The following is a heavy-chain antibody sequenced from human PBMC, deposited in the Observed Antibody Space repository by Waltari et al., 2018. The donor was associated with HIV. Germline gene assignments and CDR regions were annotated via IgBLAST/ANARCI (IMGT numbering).Heavy chain of an antibody. CDR2: ISWNSGSK. Sequence: EVQLVESGGGLVQPGRSLRLSCAASGFTFDDYAMHWVRQAPGKCLEWVSCISWNSGSKGYADSVKGRFTISRDNAKITLYLQINSLRAEDTALYYCAKDRGTGTTVYYYGMDVWGQGTTVTVSS. D-gene: IGHD1-7*01. V-gene: IGHV3-9*01. CDR3: AKDRGTGTTVYYYGMDV. CDR1: GFTFDDYA. J-gene: IGHJ6*02.